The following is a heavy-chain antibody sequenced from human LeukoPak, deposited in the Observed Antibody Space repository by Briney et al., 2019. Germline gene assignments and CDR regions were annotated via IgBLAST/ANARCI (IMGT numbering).Heavy chain of an antibody. CDR1: GYTFTSYG. Sequence: ASVKVSCKASGYTFTSYGISWVRQAPGQGLEWMGWISAYNGNTNYAQKLQGRVTMTTDTSTSTAYMELRSLSSDDTAVYYCARDPRITIFGVVTNWFDPWGQGTLVTVSS. V-gene: IGHV1-18*01. J-gene: IGHJ5*02. CDR3: ARDPRITIFGVVTNWFDP. CDR2: ISAYNGNT. D-gene: IGHD3-3*01.